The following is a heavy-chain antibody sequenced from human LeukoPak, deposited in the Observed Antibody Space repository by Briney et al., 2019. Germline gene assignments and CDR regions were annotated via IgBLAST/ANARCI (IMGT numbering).Heavy chain of an antibody. Sequence: SQTLSLTCTVSGGSISSGGYYSSWIRQHPGKGLEWIGYIYYSGSTYYNPSLKSRVTISVDTSKNQFSLKLSSVTAADTAVYYCARQAGYGGAFDIWGQGTMVTVSS. CDR3: ARQAGYGGAFDI. J-gene: IGHJ3*02. D-gene: IGHD4-23*01. V-gene: IGHV4-31*03. CDR1: GGSISSGGYY. CDR2: IYYSGST.